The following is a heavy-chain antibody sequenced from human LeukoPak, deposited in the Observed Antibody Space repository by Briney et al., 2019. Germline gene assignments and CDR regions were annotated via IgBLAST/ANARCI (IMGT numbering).Heavy chain of an antibody. Sequence: GGSLRLSCAASGFTFSNYAIHWVRQAPGKGLEWVAVISYDGSNKYYADSVKGRFTISRDNSKNTLYLQMNSLRAEDTAVYYCARDTADSTVAGRGSSAFDIWGQGTMVTVSS. CDR3: ARDTADSTVAGRGSSAFDI. CDR2: ISYDGSNK. CDR1: GFTFSNYA. V-gene: IGHV3-30-3*01. J-gene: IGHJ3*02. D-gene: IGHD6-19*01.